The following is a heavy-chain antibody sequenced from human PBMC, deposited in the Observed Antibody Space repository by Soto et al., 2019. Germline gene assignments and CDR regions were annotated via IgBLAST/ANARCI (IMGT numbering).Heavy chain of an antibody. CDR3: GRVVEGATRHTDPDS. V-gene: IGHV4-39*01. Sequence: SETLALPWTVSDVSIHNRHAFWAWNRQPPGKGLEFIGSVYHNGGAHYNSSLKSRVTISVDTAHNQVSLRMRSLTAADTAVYYCGRVVEGATRHTDPDSWGQGILVTGSS. CDR1: DVSIHNRHAF. D-gene: IGHD2-21*01. J-gene: IGHJ5*01. CDR2: VYHNGGA.